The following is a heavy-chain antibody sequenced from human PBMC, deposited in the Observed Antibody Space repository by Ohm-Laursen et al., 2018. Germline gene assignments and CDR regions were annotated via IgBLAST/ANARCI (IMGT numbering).Heavy chain of an antibody. CDR2: IYYSGST. CDR1: GGSIGSYY. Sequence: SQTLSLTCTVSGGSIGSYYWSWIRQPPGKGLEWIGYIYYSGSTNYNPSLKSRVTISVDTSKNQFSLKLSSVTAADTAVYYCARVTNLGSSGWHAFDIWGQGTMVTVSS. J-gene: IGHJ3*02. D-gene: IGHD6-19*01. V-gene: IGHV4-59*01. CDR3: ARVTNLGSSGWHAFDI.